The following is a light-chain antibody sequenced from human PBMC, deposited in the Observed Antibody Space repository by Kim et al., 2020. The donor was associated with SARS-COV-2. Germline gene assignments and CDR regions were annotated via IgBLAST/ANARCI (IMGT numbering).Light chain of an antibody. CDR2: EVF. V-gene: IGLV2-8*01. CDR1: SSHVGGYNS. CDR3: SSFAGSDNWV. Sequence: QSALTQPPSASGSPGQSVTISCTGTSSHVGGYNSVSWYQQHPGKAPKLLIYEVFKRPSGVPDRFSGSKSGNTASLTVSGLQAEDEADYYCSSFAGSDNWVFGGGTQLTVL. J-gene: IGLJ3*02.